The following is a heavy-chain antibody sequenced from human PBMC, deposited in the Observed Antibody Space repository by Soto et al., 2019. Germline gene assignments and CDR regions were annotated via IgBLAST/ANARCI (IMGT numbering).Heavy chain of an antibody. CDR1: GFTFSSYS. CDR3: ARASDYYDSWGYYFSHAYYSYGKDV. V-gene: IGHV3-21*01. CDR2: ISSSSSYI. Sequence: PGVSLSLSYAASGFTFSSYSMNWVRPAPGKGLEWVSSISSSSSYIYYADSVKGRFTISRDNAKNSLYLQMNSLRAEDTAVYYCARASDYYDSWGYYFSHAYYSYGKDV. J-gene: IGHJ6*01. D-gene: IGHD3-22*01.